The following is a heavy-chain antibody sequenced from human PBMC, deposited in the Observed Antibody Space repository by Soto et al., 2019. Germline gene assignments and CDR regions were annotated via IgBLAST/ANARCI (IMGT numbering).Heavy chain of an antibody. D-gene: IGHD6-13*01. CDR2: INPNSGCT. Sequence: QVQLVQSGAEVKKPGASVKVSCKASGYTFTGYYMHWVRQAPGQGREWMGWINPNSGCTNYAQKFQGWVTMTRDTSISTAYMELSRLRSDDTAVYYCVRGYGIAAARYGMDVWGQGTTVTVSS. V-gene: IGHV1-2*04. CDR1: GYTFTGYY. J-gene: IGHJ6*02. CDR3: VRGYGIAAARYGMDV.